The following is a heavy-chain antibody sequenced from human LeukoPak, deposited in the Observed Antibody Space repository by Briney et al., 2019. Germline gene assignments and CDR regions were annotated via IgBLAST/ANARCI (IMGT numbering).Heavy chain of an antibody. CDR1: GGSINSYY. V-gene: IGHV4-38-2*02. Sequence: PSETLSLTCTVSGGSINSYYWSWIRQPPGKGLEWIGSIYHSGSTYYNPSLKSRVTISVDTSKNQFSLKLSSVTAADTAVYYCARGGLWIYYFDYWGQGTLVTVSS. D-gene: IGHD5-18*01. CDR2: IYHSGST. J-gene: IGHJ4*02. CDR3: ARGGLWIYYFDY.